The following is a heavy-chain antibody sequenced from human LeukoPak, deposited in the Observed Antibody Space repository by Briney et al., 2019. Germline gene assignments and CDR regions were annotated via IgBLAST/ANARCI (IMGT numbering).Heavy chain of an antibody. J-gene: IGHJ4*02. CDR2: IYNSGST. Sequence: SETLSLTCTVSGGSISSYYWSWIRQPPGKGLEWIGRIYNSGSTNYNPSLKSRVTMSVDTSKNQFSLKLSSVPAADTAVYYCARLHRYDWNDRGAVEYWGQGTLVTVSS. CDR1: GGSISSYY. D-gene: IGHD1-1*01. CDR3: ARLHRYDWNDRGAVEY. V-gene: IGHV4-4*07.